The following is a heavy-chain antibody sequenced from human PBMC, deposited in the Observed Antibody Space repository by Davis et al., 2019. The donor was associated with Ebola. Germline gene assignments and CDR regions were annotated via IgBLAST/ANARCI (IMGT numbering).Heavy chain of an antibody. CDR2: LGLSADT. CDR3: AKDTSNVWFDV. D-gene: IGHD1-26*01. CDR1: GFVLSSYV. V-gene: IGHV3-23*01. Sequence: GGSLRLSCAASGFVLSSYVMSWVRRAPGKGLEWVSTLGLSADTYYADSVKGRFTISRDNSKNTLHLQMNSLRVEDTAIYYCAKDTSNVWFDVWGQGTMVTVSS. J-gene: IGHJ3*01.